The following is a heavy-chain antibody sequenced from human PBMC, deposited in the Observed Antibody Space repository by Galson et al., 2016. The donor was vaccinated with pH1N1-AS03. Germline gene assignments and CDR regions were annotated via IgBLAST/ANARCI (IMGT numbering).Heavy chain of an antibody. V-gene: IGHV4-59*08. CDR3: ARRDSSWYSGLDI. Sequence: ETLSLTCSVSGGSISNYYWSWIRQSPGKGLEWIGYIYKIGSTNYNPSLKSRVTISVDTSKNQFSLRLSSVTAADTAVYYCARRDSSWYSGLDIWGQGTMVTVSS. J-gene: IGHJ3*02. CDR1: GGSISNYY. D-gene: IGHD6-13*01. CDR2: IYKIGST.